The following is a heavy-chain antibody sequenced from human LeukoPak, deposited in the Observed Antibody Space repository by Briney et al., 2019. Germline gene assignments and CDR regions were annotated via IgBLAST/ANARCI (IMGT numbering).Heavy chain of an antibody. CDR1: GFTFSSYW. D-gene: IGHD3-22*01. V-gene: IGHV3-7*01. J-gene: IGHJ4*02. CDR3: ARGANYDSSGYIFDY. Sequence: GGSLRLSCAASGFTFSSYWMSWVRQAPGEGLEGVANIKQDGSEKYYVDSVKGRFTISRDNAKNSLYLQMNSLRAEDTAVYYCARGANYDSSGYIFDYWGQGTLVTVSS. CDR2: IKQDGSEK.